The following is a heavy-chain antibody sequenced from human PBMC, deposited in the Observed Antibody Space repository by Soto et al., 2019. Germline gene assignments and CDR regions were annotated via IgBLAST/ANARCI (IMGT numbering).Heavy chain of an antibody. D-gene: IGHD5-12*01. J-gene: IGHJ4*02. CDR2: IIPILGVA. CDR1: GGTFSTYT. V-gene: IGHV1-69*10. CDR3: ARANRDGYNFDY. Sequence: SVKVSCKASGGTFSTYTISWVRQAPGQGLEWMGRIIPILGVANYAQKFQGRVTIIADKSTSTAYMELSSLRSEDTAVYYCARANRDGYNFDYWGQGTLVTVSS.